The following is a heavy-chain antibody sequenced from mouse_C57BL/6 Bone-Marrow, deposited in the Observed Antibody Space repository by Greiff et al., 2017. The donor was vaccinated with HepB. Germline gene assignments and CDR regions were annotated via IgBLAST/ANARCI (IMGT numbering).Heavy chain of an antibody. V-gene: IGHV1-74*01. Sequence: QVQLQQPGAELVKPGASVKVSCKASGYTFTSYWMHWVKQRPGQGLAWIGRLHPSDSDTNYNQKFKGKATLTVDKSSSTAYMQLSSLTSEDSAVYDCAIDGYSNSFSYWGQGTLVTVSA. D-gene: IGHD2-5*01. CDR3: AIDGYSNSFSY. J-gene: IGHJ3*01. CDR2: LHPSDSDT. CDR1: GYTFTSYW.